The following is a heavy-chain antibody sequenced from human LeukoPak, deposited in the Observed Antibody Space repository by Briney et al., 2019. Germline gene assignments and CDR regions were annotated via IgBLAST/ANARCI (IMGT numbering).Heavy chain of an antibody. CDR3: AGDFDY. CDR2: IRFDGSNE. J-gene: IGHJ4*02. Sequence: PGGSLRLSCAASGFTVSPYGMHWVRQAPGNGLEWVTFIRFDGSNEYYTDSVKGRFTISRDNSKNTLYLQMNSLRPEDTAVYYCAGDFDYWGQGTLVTVSS. CDR1: GFTVSPYG. V-gene: IGHV3-30*02.